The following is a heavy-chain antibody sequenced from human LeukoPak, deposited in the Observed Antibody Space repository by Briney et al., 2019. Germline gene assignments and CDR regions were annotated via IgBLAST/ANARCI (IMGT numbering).Heavy chain of an antibody. Sequence: SETLSLTCTVSGGSISSYYWGWIRQPPGKGLEWIGYIYTSGSTNYNPSLKSRVTISVDTSKNQFSLKLSSVTAADTAVYYCARSNPEPPYYYYYMDVWGKGTTVTVSS. CDR1: GGSISSYY. J-gene: IGHJ6*03. D-gene: IGHD4-11*01. CDR2: IYTSGST. V-gene: IGHV4-4*09. CDR3: ARSNPEPPYYYYYMDV.